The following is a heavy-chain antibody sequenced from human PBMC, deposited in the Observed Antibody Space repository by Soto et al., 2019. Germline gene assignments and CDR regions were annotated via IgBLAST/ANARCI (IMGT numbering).Heavy chain of an antibody. J-gene: IGHJ4*02. Sequence: GGSLRLSCTASGFTFGDYAMSWFRQAPGKGLEWVGFIRSKAYGGTTEYAASVKGRFTISRDDSKSIAYLQMNSLKTEDTAVYYCTFTRFGELPDYWGQGTLVTVSS. V-gene: IGHV3-49*03. CDR1: GFTFGDYA. CDR3: TFTRFGELPDY. D-gene: IGHD3-10*01. CDR2: IRSKAYGGTT.